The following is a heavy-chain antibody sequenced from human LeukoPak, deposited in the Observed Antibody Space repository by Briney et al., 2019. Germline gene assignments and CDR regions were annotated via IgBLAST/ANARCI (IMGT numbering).Heavy chain of an antibody. V-gene: IGHV1-18*04. CDR3: ARDGRQWVPLNWFDP. D-gene: IGHD6-19*01. Sequence: GASVKVSCKASGYTFNTYGINWVRQAPGQGLEWMGCISAYNGNTNYAQNFQGRITLTTDTSTSMAYMELTGLRSDDTAVYYCARDGRQWVPLNWFDPWGQGTLVTVSS. J-gene: IGHJ5*02. CDR2: ISAYNGNT. CDR1: GYTFNTYG.